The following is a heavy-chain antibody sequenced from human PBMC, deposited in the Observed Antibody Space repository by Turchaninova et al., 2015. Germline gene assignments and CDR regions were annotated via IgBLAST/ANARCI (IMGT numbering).Heavy chain of an antibody. Sequence: QVQLQESGPGLVKPSETLPLPCSVSGYPLRGGYDWVWIRQPPGKGLEWSGSIYHSGSTYYNSSLKSRVTISVDTSKNQFSLKLSSVTAADTAVYYCAGLGIAAAGTTRDYWGQGTLVTVSS. J-gene: IGHJ4*02. CDR3: AGLGIAAAGTTRDY. CDR2: IYHSGST. V-gene: IGHV4-38-2*01. CDR1: GYPLRGGYD. D-gene: IGHD6-13*01.